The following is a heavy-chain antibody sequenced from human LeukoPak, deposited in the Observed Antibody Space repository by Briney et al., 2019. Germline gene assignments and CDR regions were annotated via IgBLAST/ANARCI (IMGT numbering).Heavy chain of an antibody. D-gene: IGHD1-20*01. CDR2: IYYSGST. J-gene: IGHJ5*02. CDR3: ARDHNWNWFDP. Sequence: PSETLSLTCTVSGGSTSSYYWSWIRQPPGKGLEWIGYIYYSGSTNYNPSLKSRVTISVDTSKNQFSLKLSSVTAADTAVYYCARDHNWNWFDPWGQGTLVTVSS. V-gene: IGHV4-59*01. CDR1: GGSTSSYY.